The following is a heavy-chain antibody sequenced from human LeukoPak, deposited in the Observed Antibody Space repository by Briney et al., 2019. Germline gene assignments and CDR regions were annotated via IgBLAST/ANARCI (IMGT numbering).Heavy chain of an antibody. CDR1: GFTFSRNG. D-gene: IGHD2-15*01. J-gene: IGHJ4*02. CDR3: AKDGWTCSGGNCYFAY. CDR2: IRYDGSNE. V-gene: IGHV3-30*02. Sequence: GSLRLSCAASGFTFSRNGMHWVRQAPGKGLEWVAFIRYDGSNEYYADSVKGRVSISRDNSKNTLYLQMNSLRAEDTAVYYCAKDGWTCSGGNCYFAYWGQGTLVTVSS.